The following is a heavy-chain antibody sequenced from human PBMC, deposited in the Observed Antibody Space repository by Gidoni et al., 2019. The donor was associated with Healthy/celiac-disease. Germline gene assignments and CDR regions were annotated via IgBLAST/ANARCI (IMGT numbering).Heavy chain of an antibody. CDR1: GGHFSGYY. CDR2: INHSGST. CDR3: ARIRPGQYYYDSSGYFQRRGAFDI. D-gene: IGHD3-22*01. V-gene: IGHV4-34*01. Sequence: QVQLQQWGAGLLKPSETLSLTCAVYGGHFSGYYWSWIRQPPGKGLEWIGEINHSGSTNYNPSLKSRVTISVDTSKNQFSLKLSSVTAADTAVYYCARIRPGQYYYDSSGYFQRRGAFDIWGQGTMITVSS. J-gene: IGHJ3*02.